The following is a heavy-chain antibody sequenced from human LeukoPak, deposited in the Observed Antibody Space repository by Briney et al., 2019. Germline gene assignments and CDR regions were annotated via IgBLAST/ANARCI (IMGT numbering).Heavy chain of an antibody. Sequence: GGSLRLSCTASGFTFGDYAMSWVRQAPGKGLEWVGFIRSKAYGGTTEYAASVKGRFTISRDDSKSIAYLQMNSLKTEDTAVYYCTRPTLAKHAFDIWGQGTMVTVSS. J-gene: IGHJ3*02. D-gene: IGHD2-15*01. CDR3: TRPTLAKHAFDI. V-gene: IGHV3-49*04. CDR2: IRSKAYGGTT. CDR1: GFTFGDYA.